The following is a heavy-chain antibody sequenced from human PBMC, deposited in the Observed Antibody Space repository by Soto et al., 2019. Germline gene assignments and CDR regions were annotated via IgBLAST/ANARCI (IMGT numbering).Heavy chain of an antibody. CDR1: GFTFSSYS. Sequence: GGSLRLSCAASGFTFSSYSMNWVRQAPGKGLEWVSYISSSGSTIYYADSVKGRFTISRDNAKNSLYLQMNSLRAEDTAVYYCARESTDDAFDIWSQGTMVTVSS. V-gene: IGHV3-48*04. D-gene: IGHD4-17*01. CDR2: ISSSGSTI. CDR3: ARESTDDAFDI. J-gene: IGHJ3*02.